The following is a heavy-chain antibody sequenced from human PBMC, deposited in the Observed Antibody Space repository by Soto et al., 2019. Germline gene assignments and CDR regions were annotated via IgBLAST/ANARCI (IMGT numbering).Heavy chain of an antibody. J-gene: IGHJ6*03. D-gene: IGHD6-13*01. Sequence: NPSETLSLTCADYGGSFSGYYWSWIRQPPGKGLEWIGEINHSGSTNYNPSLKSRVTISVDTSKNQFSLKLSSVTAADTAVYYCARGRGQQLVGGYYYYYMDVWGKGTTVTVSS. CDR1: GGSFSGYY. CDR3: ARGRGQQLVGGYYYYYMDV. V-gene: IGHV4-34*01. CDR2: INHSGST.